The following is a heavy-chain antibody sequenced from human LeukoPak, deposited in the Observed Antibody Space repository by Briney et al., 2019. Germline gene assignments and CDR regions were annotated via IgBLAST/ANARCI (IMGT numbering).Heavy chain of an antibody. J-gene: IGHJ4*02. CDR3: AKQARRAYYYGSGTYAGSHYFDY. Sequence: PGGSLRLSCTVSGFTVSSNSMSWVRQAPGKGLEWVSFIYSDNTHYSDSVKGRFTISRDNSKNTLYLQMNSLRAEDTAVYYCAKQARRAYYYGSGTYAGSHYFDYWGQGTLVTVSS. CDR2: IYSDNT. V-gene: IGHV3-53*01. D-gene: IGHD3-10*01. CDR1: GFTVSSNS.